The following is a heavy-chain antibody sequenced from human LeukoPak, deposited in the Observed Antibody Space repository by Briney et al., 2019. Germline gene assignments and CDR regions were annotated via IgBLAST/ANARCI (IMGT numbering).Heavy chain of an antibody. CDR2: INHSGST. Sequence: SETLSLTCAVYGGSFSGYYWSWIRQPPGKGLEWIGEINHSGSTNYNPSLKSRVTISVDTSKNQFSLKLSSVTAADTAVYYCARLRPNYQLLYPRDNWFDPWGQGTLVTVSS. D-gene: IGHD2-2*02. V-gene: IGHV4-34*01. J-gene: IGHJ5*02. CDR3: ARLRPNYQLLYPRDNWFDP. CDR1: GGSFSGYY.